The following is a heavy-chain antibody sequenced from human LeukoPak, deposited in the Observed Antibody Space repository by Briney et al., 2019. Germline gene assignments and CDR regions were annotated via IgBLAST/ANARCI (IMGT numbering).Heavy chain of an antibody. CDR1: GYTFTGYY. V-gene: IGHV1-2*06. J-gene: IGHJ4*02. CDR2: ISPNSGGT. CDR3: AAPHNSSSFDY. D-gene: IGHD6-6*01. Sequence: SSVKVSCKASGYTFTGYYMHWVRQAPGQGLEWMGRISPNSGGTNYAQKFQGRVTMTRDTSISTAYMELSRLRSDDTAVYYCAAPHNSSSFDYWGQGTLVTVSS.